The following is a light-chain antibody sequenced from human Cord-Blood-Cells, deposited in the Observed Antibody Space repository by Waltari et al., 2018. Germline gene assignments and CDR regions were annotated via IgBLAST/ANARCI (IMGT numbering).Light chain of an antibody. V-gene: IGKV1-39*01. CDR2: AAS. Sequence: DIQLPQSPSSPSAYVVPRVTITCLARQSINSYVNWYQQNPGKAPKLLIYAASSLQSRVPSRFSGSGSGTDFTLTIINLQPEDFATDYCQQSYSTPYTFGQGPSWRSN. J-gene: IGKJ2*01. CDR1: QSINSY. CDR3: QQSYSTPYT.